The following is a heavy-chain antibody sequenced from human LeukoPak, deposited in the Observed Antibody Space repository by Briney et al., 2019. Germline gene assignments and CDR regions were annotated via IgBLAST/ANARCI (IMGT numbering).Heavy chain of an antibody. Sequence: GGSLRLSCAASGFTVGSNYMSWVRQAPGKGLEWVSVIYSGGSTYYADSVKGRFTISRDNSKNTLYLQMNSLRAEDTAVYYCARFSYGDYFYYYYGMDVWGQGTTVTVSS. CDR2: IYSGGST. D-gene: IGHD4-17*01. CDR1: GFTVGSNY. CDR3: ARFSYGDYFYYYYGMDV. J-gene: IGHJ6*02. V-gene: IGHV3-53*01.